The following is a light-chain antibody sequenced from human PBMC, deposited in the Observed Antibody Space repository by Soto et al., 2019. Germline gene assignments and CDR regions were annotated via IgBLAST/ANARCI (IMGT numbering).Light chain of an antibody. CDR1: QSISSY. V-gene: IGKV1-39*01. CDR2: AAS. Sequence: DIHMTQSPSSLSASVGDRVTITCRASQSISSYLNWYQQKPGKAPKLLIYAASSLQSGVPSRFSGSGSGTDVTLTISSLQPADFATYDCQQSYSTLALSLGGGTKVEI. CDR3: QQSYSTLALS. J-gene: IGKJ4*01.